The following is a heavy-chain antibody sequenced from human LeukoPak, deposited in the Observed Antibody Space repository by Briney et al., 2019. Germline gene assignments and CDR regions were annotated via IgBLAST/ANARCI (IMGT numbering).Heavy chain of an antibody. CDR3: ARRLHGIVVVPADP. D-gene: IGHD2-2*01. V-gene: IGHV4-38-2*01. Sequence: NSSETLSLTCAVSGYSISSGYYWGWIRQPPGKGLEWIGSIYHSGSTYYNPSLKSRVTISVDTSKNQFSLKLSSVTAADTAVYYCARRLHGIVVVPADPWGQGTLATVSS. CDR1: GYSISSGYY. J-gene: IGHJ5*02. CDR2: IYHSGST.